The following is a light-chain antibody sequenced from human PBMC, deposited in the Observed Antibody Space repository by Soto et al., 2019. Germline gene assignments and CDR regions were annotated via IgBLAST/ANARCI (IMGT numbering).Light chain of an antibody. J-gene: IGLJ2*01. CDR1: KLGDKY. CDR2: QDS. V-gene: IGLV3-1*01. CDR3: QAWDRSTVV. Sequence: YELTQPPSVSVSPGQTASITCSGDKLGDKYACWYQQKPGQSPVLVIYQDSKRPSGIPERFSGSNSGNTATLTISGTQAMDEADYYCQAWDRSTVVFGGGTKLTVL.